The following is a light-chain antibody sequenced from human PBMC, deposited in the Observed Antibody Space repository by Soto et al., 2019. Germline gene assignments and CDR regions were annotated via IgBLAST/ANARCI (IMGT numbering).Light chain of an antibody. J-gene: IGLJ1*01. V-gene: IGLV2-14*01. CDR1: SSDVGGYNY. Sequence: QSALTQPASVSGSPGQSITISCTGTSSDVGGYNYVSWYQQHPGKAPKLMIYDVTNRPSGVSDRFSGSKSGNTASLTISGLQAEDEADYCCSSYRGSSALEVFGAGTKLTVL. CDR2: DVT. CDR3: SSYRGSSALEV.